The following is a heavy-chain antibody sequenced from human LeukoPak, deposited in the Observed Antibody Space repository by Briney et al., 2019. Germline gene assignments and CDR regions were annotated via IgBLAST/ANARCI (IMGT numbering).Heavy chain of an antibody. D-gene: IGHD6-19*01. CDR1: GFTFSDYW. CDR3: ARSSSGWMFDY. V-gene: IGHV3-21*01. Sequence: GGSLRLSCAVSGFTFSDYWVNWVRQAPGKGLEWVSSISSSSSYIYYADSVKGRFTISRDNAKYSLYLQMNSLRAEDTAVYYCARSSSGWMFDYWGQGTLVTVSS. CDR2: ISSSSSYI. J-gene: IGHJ4*02.